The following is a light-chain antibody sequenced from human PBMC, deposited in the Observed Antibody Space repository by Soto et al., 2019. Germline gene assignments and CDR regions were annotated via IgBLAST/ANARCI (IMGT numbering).Light chain of an antibody. CDR2: KAS. V-gene: IGKV1-5*03. J-gene: IGKJ2*01. Sequence: DIQMTQSRSTLSASVGDRVTIPCRASQSISSWLAWYQQKPGKAPKLLMYKASTLESGVPSRFSGSGSGTEFTLTIRSLQPDDFATYYCQQYNSFPYTFGQGTRLEMK. CDR3: QQYNSFPYT. CDR1: QSISSW.